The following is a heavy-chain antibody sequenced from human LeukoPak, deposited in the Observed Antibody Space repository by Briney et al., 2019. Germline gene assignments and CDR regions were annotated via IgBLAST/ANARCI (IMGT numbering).Heavy chain of an antibody. CDR1: GFTFSSYA. D-gene: IGHD3-10*01. CDR3: ARSMVRGVITGLDY. CDR2: ISGSGGST. V-gene: IGHV3-23*01. Sequence: PGGSLRLSCAASGFTFSSYAMSWVRQAPGKGLEWVSAISGSGGSTYYADSVKGRFTISRDNAKNSLYLQMNSLRAEDTAVYYCARSMVRGVITGLDYWGQGTLATVSS. J-gene: IGHJ4*02.